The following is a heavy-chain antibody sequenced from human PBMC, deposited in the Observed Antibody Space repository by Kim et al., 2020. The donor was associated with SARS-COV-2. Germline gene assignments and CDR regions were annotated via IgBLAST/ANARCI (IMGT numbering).Heavy chain of an antibody. CDR3: ARDIGGSSSSTETYFDY. CDR1: GFTFSSYA. V-gene: IGHV3-30*04. D-gene: IGHD6-6*01. CDR2: ISYDGSNK. J-gene: IGHJ4*02. Sequence: GGSLRLSCAASGFTFSSYAMHWVRQAPGKGLEWVAVISYDGSNKYYADSVKGRFTISRDNSKNTLYLQMNSLRAEDTAVYYCARDIGGSSSSTETYFDYWGQGTLVTVSS.